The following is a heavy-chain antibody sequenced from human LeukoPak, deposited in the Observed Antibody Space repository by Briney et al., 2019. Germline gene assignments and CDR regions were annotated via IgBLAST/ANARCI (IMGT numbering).Heavy chain of an antibody. J-gene: IGHJ4*02. CDR3: ARDPGVVAFHYFDY. V-gene: IGHV3-48*03. CDR2: ISSSGSTI. Sequence: PGGSLRLSCAASGFTFSSYEMNWVRQAPGKGLEWVSYISSSGSTIYYADSVKGRFTISRDNAKNSLYLQMNSPRAEDTALYYCARDPGVVAFHYFDYWGQGTLVTVSS. CDR1: GFTFSSYE. D-gene: IGHD3-3*01.